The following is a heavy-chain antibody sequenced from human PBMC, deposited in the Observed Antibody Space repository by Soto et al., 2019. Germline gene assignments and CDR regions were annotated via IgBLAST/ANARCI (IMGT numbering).Heavy chain of an antibody. CDR2: INHSVST. Sequence: SETLSLTCAVYGGSFSGYYWSWIRQPPGKGLEWIGEINHSVSTNYNPSLKSRVTISVDTSKNQFSLKLTSVTGADTAVYYCARGELGINAFDIWGQGTMVTVSS. CDR1: GGSFSGYY. V-gene: IGHV4-34*01. J-gene: IGHJ3*02. CDR3: ARGELGINAFDI. D-gene: IGHD7-27*01.